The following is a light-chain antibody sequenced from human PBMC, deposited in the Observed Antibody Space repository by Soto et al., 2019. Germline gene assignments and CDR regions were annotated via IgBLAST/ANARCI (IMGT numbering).Light chain of an antibody. Sequence: EIGMTQSPATLSVSPGERATLSCRASQSVSNNLAWYQKKSGQAPRLLIFGASTRATDIPARFGGSGSGTEFTLTISSLQSEDFAVYYCQQYKNWPLTFGGGTKVEIK. V-gene: IGKV3-15*01. CDR1: QSVSNN. CDR2: GAS. J-gene: IGKJ4*01. CDR3: QQYKNWPLT.